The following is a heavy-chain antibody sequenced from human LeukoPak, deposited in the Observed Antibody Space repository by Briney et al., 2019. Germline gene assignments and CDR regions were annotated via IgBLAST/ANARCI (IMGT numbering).Heavy chain of an antibody. CDR3: ARVGDWNDLVY. V-gene: IGHV4-59*01. D-gene: IGHD1-1*01. Sequence: PSETLSLTCTVSGGSMSSYYWSWIRQSPGKGLEWSGYIYYNGRTTNYNPSLKSRVTMSVDTPKNPYSLKLSSVADEDTAVYYCARVGDWNDLVYWGQGILVSVSS. J-gene: IGHJ4*02. CDR1: GGSMSSYY. CDR2: IYYNGRTT.